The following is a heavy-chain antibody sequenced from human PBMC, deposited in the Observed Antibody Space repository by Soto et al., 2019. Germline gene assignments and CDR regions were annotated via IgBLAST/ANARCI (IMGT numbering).Heavy chain of an antibody. CDR2: ISPYNGNT. CDR1: GYTFTNYG. Sequence: QVQLVQSGDEVKKPGASVKVSCKASGYTFTNYGISWVRQAPGQGLEWMGWISPYNGNTKYPQQLQGRVTMTTYTSTRTSYMELRSLRSDDTAVYFCARDGDRCTSTRCSPWPDTHFDLWGRGTLVTVSS. V-gene: IGHV1-18*01. J-gene: IGHJ2*01. D-gene: IGHD2-2*01. CDR3: ARDGDRCTSTRCSPWPDTHFDL.